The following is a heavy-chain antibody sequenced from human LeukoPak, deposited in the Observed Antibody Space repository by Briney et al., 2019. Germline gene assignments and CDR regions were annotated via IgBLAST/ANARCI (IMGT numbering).Heavy chain of an antibody. CDR2: IHTSGST. CDR1: GGSISSYH. Sequence: SETLSLTCTVSGGSISSYHWTWIRQPAGKGLQWIGQIHTSGSTNYNPSLKSRVAMSVDTSKNQFSLDLSSVTAADTAVYYCAGRAQTTGWSFDYWGQGALVTVSS. V-gene: IGHV4-4*07. CDR3: AGRAQTTGWSFDY. J-gene: IGHJ4*02. D-gene: IGHD6-19*01.